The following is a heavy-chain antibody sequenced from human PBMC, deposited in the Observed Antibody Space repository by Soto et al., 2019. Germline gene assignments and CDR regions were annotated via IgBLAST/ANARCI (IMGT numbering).Heavy chain of an antibody. CDR3: ATSSGYSSGWYRAGWFDP. CDR2: ISGSGGST. CDR1: GFTFSSYA. Sequence: PGGSLRLSCGASGFTFSSYAMSWVRQAPGKGLEWVSAISGSGGSTYYADSVKGRFTISRDNSKNTLYLQMNSLRAEDTAVYYCATSSGYSSGWYRAGWFDPWGQGTLVTVSS. D-gene: IGHD6-19*01. V-gene: IGHV3-23*01. J-gene: IGHJ5*02.